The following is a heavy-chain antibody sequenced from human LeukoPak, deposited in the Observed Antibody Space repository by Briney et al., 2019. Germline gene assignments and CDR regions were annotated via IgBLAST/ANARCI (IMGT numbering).Heavy chain of an antibody. CDR3: ARAPGYCSSTSCYPDWYFDL. V-gene: IGHV4-34*01. J-gene: IGHJ2*01. CDR2: INHSGST. CDR1: GGSFSGYY. Sequence: PSETLSLTCAVYGGSFSGYYWSWLRQPPGKGLEWIGEINHSGSTNYNPSLKSRVTISVDTSKNQFSLKLSSVTAADTAVYYCARAPGYCSSTSCYPDWYFDLWGRGTLVTVSS. D-gene: IGHD2-2*01.